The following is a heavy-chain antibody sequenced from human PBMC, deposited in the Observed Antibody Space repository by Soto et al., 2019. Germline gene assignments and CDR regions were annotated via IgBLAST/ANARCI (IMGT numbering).Heavy chain of an antibody. CDR2: ISDNGGTT. CDR3: AKGRGTGTTRLGAFDI. D-gene: IGHD1-1*01. V-gene: IGHV3-23*01. CDR1: GFTFRTYA. J-gene: IGHJ3*02. Sequence: EVQLLESGGGLVQPGGSLRLSCAASGFTFRTYAMTWVRQAPGKGLELVSGISDNGGTTYYADSVKGRFTMSRDNSKSALYLQMNSLRAEDTALYYCAKGRGTGTTRLGAFDIWGQGTMVTVSS.